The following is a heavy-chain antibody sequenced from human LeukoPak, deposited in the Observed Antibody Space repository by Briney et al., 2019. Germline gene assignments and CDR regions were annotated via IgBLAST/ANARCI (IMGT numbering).Heavy chain of an antibody. D-gene: IGHD6-19*01. V-gene: IGHV3-30*04. CDR2: VSYDGSDQ. CDR1: GFSFSTDT. Sequence: PGGSLRLSCAASGFSFSTDTMHWARQAPGKGLEWVALVSYDGSDQYYADSVKGRFTISRDNRKNTLSLQMNSLRAEDAAVYYCAREDRGWYPAYWGQGTLVTVSS. CDR3: AREDRGWYPAY. J-gene: IGHJ4*02.